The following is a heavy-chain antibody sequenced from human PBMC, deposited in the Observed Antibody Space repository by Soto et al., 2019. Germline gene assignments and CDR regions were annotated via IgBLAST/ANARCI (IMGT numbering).Heavy chain of an antibody. D-gene: IGHD6-13*01. CDR1: GYTFTSYG. J-gene: IGHJ6*02. Sequence: QVQLVQSGAEVKKPGASVKVSCKASGYTFTSYGISWVRQAPGQGLEWMGWISAYNGNTNYAQKLQGRVTMTTDTSTSTAYMELRSLRSDDTAVYYCARDPVVGSSSWYRDYYSYGMDVWGQGTTVTVSS. CDR2: ISAYNGNT. V-gene: IGHV1-18*01. CDR3: ARDPVVGSSSWYRDYYSYGMDV.